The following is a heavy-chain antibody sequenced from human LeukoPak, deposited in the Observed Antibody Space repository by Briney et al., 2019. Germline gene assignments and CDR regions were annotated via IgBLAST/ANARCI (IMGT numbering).Heavy chain of an antibody. CDR3: ARAAVAYYYDSSGYEAYYFDY. V-gene: IGHV1-46*01. Sequence: GASVKVSCKASGYTFTSYYMHWVRQAPGQGLEWMGIINPSGGSTSYAQKFQGRVTMTRDMSTSTVYMELSSLRSEDTAVYYCARAAVAYYYDSSGYEAYYFDYWGQGTLVTVSS. CDR1: GYTFTSYY. CDR2: INPSGGST. D-gene: IGHD3-22*01. J-gene: IGHJ4*02.